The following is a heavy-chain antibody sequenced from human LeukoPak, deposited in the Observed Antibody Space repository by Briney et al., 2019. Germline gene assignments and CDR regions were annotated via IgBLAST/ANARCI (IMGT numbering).Heavy chain of an antibody. Sequence: PGGPLRLSCAASGFTFNRYWMSWVRQAPGKGLEWVAQIKSDGSEEYYADSVRGRFTISRDNSKNTLYLQMNSLRAEDTAVYYCAKRPDYYYYGMDVWGQGTTVTVSS. D-gene: IGHD6-6*01. V-gene: IGHV3-7*02. J-gene: IGHJ6*02. CDR1: GFTFNRYW. CDR2: IKSDGSEE. CDR3: AKRPDYYYYGMDV.